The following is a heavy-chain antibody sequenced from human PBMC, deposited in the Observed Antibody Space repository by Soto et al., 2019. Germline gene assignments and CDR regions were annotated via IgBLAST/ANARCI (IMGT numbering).Heavy chain of an antibody. CDR3: ARVPIAAAGTDFQH. J-gene: IGHJ1*01. CDR1: GGSISSGGYY. D-gene: IGHD6-13*01. Sequence: QVQLQESGPGLVKPSQTLSLTCTVSGGSISSGGYYWSWIRQHPGKGLEWIGYIYYSGSTYYNPSLKSRVTISVDTSKKQFSLKLSSVTAADTAVYYCARVPIAAAGTDFQHWGQGTLVTVSS. CDR2: IYYSGST. V-gene: IGHV4-31*03.